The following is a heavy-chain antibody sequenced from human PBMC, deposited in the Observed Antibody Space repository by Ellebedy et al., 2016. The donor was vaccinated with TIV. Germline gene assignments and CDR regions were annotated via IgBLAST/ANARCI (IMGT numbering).Heavy chain of an antibody. CDR3: AILVVIAAAGASDY. Sequence: GESLKISCAASGFTFSGYYMSGFRQAPGKGPEWVSYISDSGDLMYYADSVKGRFTTSRDNAENSLYLQMNSMRAEDTAVYYCAILVVIAAAGASDYWGQGTLVIVSS. D-gene: IGHD6-13*01. CDR1: GFTFSGYY. J-gene: IGHJ4*02. CDR2: ISDSGDLM. V-gene: IGHV3-11*01.